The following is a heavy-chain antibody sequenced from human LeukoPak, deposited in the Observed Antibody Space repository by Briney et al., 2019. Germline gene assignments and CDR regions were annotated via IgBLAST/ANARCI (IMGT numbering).Heavy chain of an antibody. J-gene: IGHJ4*02. CDR3: SVWFGELSH. Sequence: ASVKVSCKASGYTFTSYGISWVRQAPGQGLEWMGWISPNSGGTNYAQRFQGMVTMTRDTSISTAYMDLSSLKSDDTATYYCSVWFGELSHWGQGTLVTVSS. CDR2: ISPNSGGT. V-gene: IGHV1-2*02. CDR1: GYTFTSYG. D-gene: IGHD3-10*01.